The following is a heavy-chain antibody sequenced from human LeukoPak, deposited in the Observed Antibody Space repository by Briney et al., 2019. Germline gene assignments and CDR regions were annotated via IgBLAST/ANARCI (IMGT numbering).Heavy chain of an antibody. V-gene: IGHV1-18*01. CDR3: ARDRTYSYDSSGQDAFGI. J-gene: IGHJ3*02. Sequence: ASVKVSCKAPGYSFASYGITWVRQAPGQGLEWMGWISGYNGNTNYAQKVKGRVTMTTETSTRTAYMELRSLRSDDTAVYYCARDRTYSYDSSGQDAFGIWGQGTIVTVSS. CDR2: ISGYNGNT. CDR1: GYSFASYG. D-gene: IGHD3-22*01.